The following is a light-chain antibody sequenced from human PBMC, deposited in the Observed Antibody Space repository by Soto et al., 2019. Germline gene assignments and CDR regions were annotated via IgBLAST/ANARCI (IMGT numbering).Light chain of an antibody. J-gene: IGKJ2*01. CDR1: EDISTW. Sequence: IQMTQSPSSVSASVGDRVTITCRSSEDISTWLAWYXXKPWKAPKLLIYAASSLQSGVPSRFSGSGCGTEFTLTINSLQPEDSAVYFCHQTFRTPQMHTFGQGTHLQMK. CDR2: AAS. V-gene: IGKV1-12*01. CDR3: HQTFRTPQMHT.